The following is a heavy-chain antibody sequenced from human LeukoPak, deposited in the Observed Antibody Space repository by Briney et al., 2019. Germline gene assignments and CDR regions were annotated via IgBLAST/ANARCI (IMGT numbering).Heavy chain of an antibody. CDR2: INPNSGGT. CDR3: ARGASSLGLSMSYLRNDAFDI. V-gene: IGHV1-2*02. J-gene: IGHJ3*02. CDR1: GYTFTGYY. D-gene: IGHD2/OR15-2a*01. Sequence: GALVKVSCKASGYTFTGYYMHWVRQAPGQGLEWMGWINPNSGGTNYAQKFQGRVTITTDESTSTAYMELSSLRSEDTAVYYCARGASSLGLSMSYLRNDAFDIWGQGTMVTVSS.